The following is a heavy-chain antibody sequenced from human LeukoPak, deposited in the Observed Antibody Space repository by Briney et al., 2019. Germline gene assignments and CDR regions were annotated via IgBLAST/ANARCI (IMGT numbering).Heavy chain of an antibody. D-gene: IGHD3-3*01. V-gene: IGHV3-7*01. CDR2: IKQDASQE. CDR1: GFAFSSYW. J-gene: IGHJ4*02. Sequence: GGSLRLSCAASGFAFSSYWMSWVRQAPGKGPEWVAHIKQDASQEYHVDSVKGRFTISRDNAKNSLYLQMNSLRAEDTAVYYCARGVVYPAWSGPHWSDYWGQGALVTVSS. CDR3: ARGVVYPAWSGPHWSDY.